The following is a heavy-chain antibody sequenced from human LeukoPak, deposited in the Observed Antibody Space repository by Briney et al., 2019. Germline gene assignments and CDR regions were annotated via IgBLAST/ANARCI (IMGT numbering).Heavy chain of an antibody. CDR1: GGSISSYY. CDR2: IYYSGST. J-gene: IGHJ5*02. Sequence: SETLSLTCTVSGGSISSYYWSWIRQPPGKGLEWIGYIYYSGSTNYNPSLKSRVTISLDTSKNQFSLKLNSVTAADTAVYFCARGEGYCSGTTCYAKWFDPWGQGTLVTVSS. D-gene: IGHD2-2*01. V-gene: IGHV4-59*08. CDR3: ARGEGYCSGTTCYAKWFDP.